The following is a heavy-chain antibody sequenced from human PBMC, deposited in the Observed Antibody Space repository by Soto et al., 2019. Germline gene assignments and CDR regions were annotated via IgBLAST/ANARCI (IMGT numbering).Heavy chain of an antibody. Sequence: SETLSLTCAVSGGSISSGGYSWSWIRQPPGKGLEWIGYIYYSGSTNYNPSLKSRVTISVDTSKNQFSLKLSSVTAADTAVYYCAIARLEFAPMDVWGQGTTVTVSS. J-gene: IGHJ6*02. V-gene: IGHV4-61*08. CDR3: AIARLEFAPMDV. CDR2: IYYSGST. CDR1: GGSISSGGYS. D-gene: IGHD3-3*01.